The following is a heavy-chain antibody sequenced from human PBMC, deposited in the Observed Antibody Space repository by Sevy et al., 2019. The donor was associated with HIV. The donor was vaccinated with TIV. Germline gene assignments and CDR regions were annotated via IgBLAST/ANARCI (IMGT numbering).Heavy chain of an antibody. CDR1: GFTFRTSG. D-gene: IGHD1-26*01. CDR2: ISYDEAHK. J-gene: IGHJ6*02. V-gene: IGHV3-30*18. CDR3: AKERGGSYIPYFYGMDV. Sequence: GGSLRLSCVTSGFTFRTSGMHWVRQSPGKGLEWVAVISYDEAHKNYADSVKGRFSISKDNSKNTLYLQMSSLRTEDTAVYYCAKERGGSYIPYFYGMDVWGQGTAVTVS.